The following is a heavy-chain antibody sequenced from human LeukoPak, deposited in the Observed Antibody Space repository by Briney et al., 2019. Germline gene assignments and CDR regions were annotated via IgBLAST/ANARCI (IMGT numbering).Heavy chain of an antibody. V-gene: IGHV4-59*01. D-gene: IGHD3-3*01. J-gene: IGHJ4*02. CDR1: GGSISSYY. CDR2: IYYSGST. CDR3: AREAGDFWSGPNYFDY. Sequence: SETLSLTCTVSGGSISSYYWSWIRQPPGKGLEWLGYIYYSGSTNYNPSLKSRVTISVDTSKNQFFLKLSSVTAADTAVYYCAREAGDFWSGPNYFDYWGQGTLVTVSS.